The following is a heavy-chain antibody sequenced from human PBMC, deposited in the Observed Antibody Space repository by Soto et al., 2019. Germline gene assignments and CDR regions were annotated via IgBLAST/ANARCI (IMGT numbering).Heavy chain of an antibody. CDR2: INPNTGGT. J-gene: IGHJ6*02. V-gene: IGHV1-2*02. CDR1: GYTFIGYY. Sequence: ASVKVSCKASGYTFIGYYIHWVRQAPGQGLEWMGWINPNTGGTNYAQKFQGRVTMTRDTSISTAYMELSRLRSDDTAVYYCARDRIVVVVPAGGMDVWGQGTTVTVSS. CDR3: ARDRIVVVVPAGGMDV. D-gene: IGHD2-2*01.